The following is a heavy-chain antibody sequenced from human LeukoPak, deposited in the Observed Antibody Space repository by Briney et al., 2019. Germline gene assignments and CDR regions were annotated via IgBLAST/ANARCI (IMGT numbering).Heavy chain of an antibody. CDR2: MNPNSGNT. CDR1: GYTFTSYD. D-gene: IGHD3-3*01. CDR3: ARGEDYDFWGGYKNYYYMDV. V-gene: IGHV1-8*01. J-gene: IGHJ6*03. Sequence: GSVKVSCKASGYTFTSYDINWVRQATGQGLEWMGWMNPNSGNTGYAQKFQGRVTMTRNTSISTAYMELSSLRSEDTAVYYCARGEDYDFWGGYKNYYYMDVWGKGTTVTVSS.